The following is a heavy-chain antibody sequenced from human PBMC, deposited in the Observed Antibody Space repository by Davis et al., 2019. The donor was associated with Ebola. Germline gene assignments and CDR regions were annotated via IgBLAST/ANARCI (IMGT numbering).Heavy chain of an antibody. V-gene: IGHV3-9*01. J-gene: IGHJ4*02. D-gene: IGHD6-19*01. CDR3: AKDYGSGTALDY. CDR1: GFTFDDYA. CDR2: ISWNSGSI. Sequence: SLKISCAASGFTFDDYAMHWVRQAPGKGLEWVSGISWNSGSIGYADSVKGRFTISRDNAKNSLYLQMNSLRAEDTALYYCAKDYGSGTALDYWGQGTLVTVSS.